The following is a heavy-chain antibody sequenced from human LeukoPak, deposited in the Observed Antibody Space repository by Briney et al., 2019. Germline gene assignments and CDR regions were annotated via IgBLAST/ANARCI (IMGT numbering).Heavy chain of an antibody. Sequence: GGSLRLSCAASGFTFSSYAMSWVRQAPGKGLEWVSAISGSGGSTYYADSVKGRFTISRDNSKNTLYLQMNSLRAEDTAVYYCAKEDGYCSSTSCPRYAFDIWGQGTMVTVSS. CDR2: ISGSGGST. D-gene: IGHD2-2*01. CDR3: AKEDGYCSSTSCPRYAFDI. V-gene: IGHV3-23*01. J-gene: IGHJ3*02. CDR1: GFTFSSYA.